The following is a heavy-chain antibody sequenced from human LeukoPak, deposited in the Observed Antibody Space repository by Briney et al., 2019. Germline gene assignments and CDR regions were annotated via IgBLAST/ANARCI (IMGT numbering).Heavy chain of an antibody. CDR3: ARDYDILTGSFDY. CDR2: IRYDGSKK. CDR1: GFTFSNYG. V-gene: IGHV3-30*02. J-gene: IGHJ4*02. Sequence: GGSLRLSCAASGFTFSNYGMHWVRQASGKGLEWVAFIRYDGSKKYYADSVKGRFTISRDNSKNTLYLQMNSLRAEDTAMYYCARDYDILTGSFDYWGQGTLVTVSS. D-gene: IGHD3-9*01.